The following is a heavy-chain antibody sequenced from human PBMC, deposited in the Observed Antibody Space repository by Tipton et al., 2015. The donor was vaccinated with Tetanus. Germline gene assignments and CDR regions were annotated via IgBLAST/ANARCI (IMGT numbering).Heavy chain of an antibody. CDR1: GDSISSGNYR. CDR3: ARDSRLFYAMDV. J-gene: IGHJ6*02. Sequence: VKPSQTLSLTCTVSGDSISSGNYRYNWIRQLPGKGLEWIGYIYHTGTTYYNPSFKSRVSISVDTSMSQFSLELNSVTAADTAVYYCARDSRLFYAMDVWGQGATVAVSS. V-gene: IGHV4-31*03. D-gene: IGHD6-25*01. CDR2: IYHTGTT.